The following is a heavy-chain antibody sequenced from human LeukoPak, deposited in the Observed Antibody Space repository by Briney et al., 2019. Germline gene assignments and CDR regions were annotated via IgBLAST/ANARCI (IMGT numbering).Heavy chain of an antibody. J-gene: IGHJ6*03. V-gene: IGHV3-30*03. CDR1: GFTFSSYG. D-gene: IGHD4-11*01. CDR2: ISYDGSNK. CDR3: ARATTVTTEDYMDV. Sequence: GGSLRLSCAASGFTFSSYGMHWVRQAPGKGLEWVAVISYDGSNKYYADSVKGRFTISRDNSKNTLYLQMNSLRAEDTAVYYCARATTVTTEDYMDVWGKGTTVTVSS.